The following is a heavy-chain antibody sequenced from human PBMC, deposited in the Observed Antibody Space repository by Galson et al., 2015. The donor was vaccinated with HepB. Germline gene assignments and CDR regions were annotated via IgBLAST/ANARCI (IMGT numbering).Heavy chain of an antibody. V-gene: IGHV3-7*03. CDR3: ARERDIVLMVYALPYFDY. CDR2: IKQDGSEK. J-gene: IGHJ4*02. CDR1: GFTFSSYW. Sequence: SLRLSCAASGFTFSSYWMSWVRQAPGKGLEWVANIKQDGSEKYYVDSVKGRFTISRDNAKNSLYLQMNSLRAEDTAVYYCARERDIVLMVYALPYFDYWGQGTLVTVSS. D-gene: IGHD2-8*01.